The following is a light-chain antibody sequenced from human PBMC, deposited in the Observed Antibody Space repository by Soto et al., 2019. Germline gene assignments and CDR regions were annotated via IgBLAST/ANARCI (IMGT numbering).Light chain of an antibody. CDR3: QLSQQRSSWPPIA. J-gene: IGKJ5*01. CDR1: ERISHS. V-gene: IGKV3-11*01. CDR2: DAS. Sequence: DIVLTQSPATLSLSPGNRVTLSCRANERISHSLACYQQRPGQAPRILIYDASFRATGIPERFSGSGSGTDFTLSISSLEPEDFAVYYCQLSQQRSSWPPIAFGQGTRLDLK.